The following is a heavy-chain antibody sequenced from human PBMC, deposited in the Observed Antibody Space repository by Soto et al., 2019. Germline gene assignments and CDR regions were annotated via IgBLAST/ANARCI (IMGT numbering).Heavy chain of an antibody. Sequence: GASVKVSCKAAGCTFSSYAISWVRQAPGQGLEWMGGIIPIFGTANYAQKFQGRVTITADESTSTAYMELSSLRSEDTAVYYCATDTYYYGSGDGADSVLGQGTMVTVSS. V-gene: IGHV1-69*13. CDR3: ATDTYYYGSGDGADSV. D-gene: IGHD3-10*01. J-gene: IGHJ6*02. CDR2: IIPIFGTA. CDR1: GCTFSSYA.